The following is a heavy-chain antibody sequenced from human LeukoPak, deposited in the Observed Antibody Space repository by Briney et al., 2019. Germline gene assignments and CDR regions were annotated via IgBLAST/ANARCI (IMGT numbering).Heavy chain of an antibody. V-gene: IGHV1-18*01. CDR2: ISAYNGDT. D-gene: IGHD3-9*01. Sequence: ASVKVSCKTSGYTLTTYGISWVRQAPGKGLEWMGWISAYNGDTNYAQNLQGRVTLTTDTSTSTAYMELRSLRSDDTAVYYCARVPPYYDILTGYYTLRGMDVWGKGTTVTVSS. J-gene: IGHJ6*04. CDR3: ARVPPYYDILTGYYTLRGMDV. CDR1: GYTLTTYG.